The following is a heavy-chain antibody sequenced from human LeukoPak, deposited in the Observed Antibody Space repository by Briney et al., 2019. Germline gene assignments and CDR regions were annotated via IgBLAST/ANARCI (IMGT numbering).Heavy chain of an antibody. V-gene: IGHV2-5*02. CDR1: GFSLSTSGVG. CDR3: ANRRGTSGWSEGYFDY. CDR2: IYWDDDK. J-gene: IGHJ4*02. D-gene: IGHD6-19*01. Sequence: SGPTLVNPTQALTLTCTFSGFSLSTSGVGVGWIRQPPGKAPEWLALIYWDDDKRYSPSLKSRLTITKDTSKNQVVLTMTNVDPLETATYYCANRRGTSGWSEGYFDYWGQGTLVTVSS.